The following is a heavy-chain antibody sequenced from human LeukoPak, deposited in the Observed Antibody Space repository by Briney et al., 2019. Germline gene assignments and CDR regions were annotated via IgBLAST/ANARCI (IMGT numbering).Heavy chain of an antibody. D-gene: IGHD1-20*01. J-gene: IGHJ4*01. CDR2: ISSSGSII. CDR3: ARDVNWNYCDY. Sequence: GGSLRLSCAASGFTFSSYEMNWVRQAPGKGLEWVSYISSSGSIIYYADSVKGRFSISRDNAKNSLYLQMNSLRAEDTAVYYCARDVNWNYCDYWGHGTLVTVPS. V-gene: IGHV3-48*03. CDR1: GFTFSSYE.